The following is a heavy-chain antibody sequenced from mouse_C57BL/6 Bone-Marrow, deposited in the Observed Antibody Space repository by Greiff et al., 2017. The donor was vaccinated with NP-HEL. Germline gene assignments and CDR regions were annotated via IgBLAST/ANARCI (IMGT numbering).Heavy chain of an antibody. CDR1: GYTFTSYW. J-gene: IGHJ2*01. V-gene: IGHV1-52*01. Sequence: QVQLQQPGAELVRPGSSVKLSCKASGYTFTSYWMHWVKQRPIQGLEWIGNIDPSDSETHYNQKFKDKATLTVDKSSSTAYMQLSSLTSEDSAVYYCASVMVTPYYFDYWGQGTTLTVSS. CDR2: IDPSDSET. D-gene: IGHD2-3*01. CDR3: ASVMVTPYYFDY.